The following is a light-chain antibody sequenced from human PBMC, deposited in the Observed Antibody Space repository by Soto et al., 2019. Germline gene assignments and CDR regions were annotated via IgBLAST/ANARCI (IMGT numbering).Light chain of an antibody. CDR2: KAS. V-gene: IGKV1-5*03. CDR3: QQYNTYPWT. CDR1: QSISSW. Sequence: DIQMTQSPSTLSASVGDRVTITCRASQSISSWLAWYQQKPGKAPKLLIYKASSLESGVPSRFSGSRSGTEFTLTISGLQPDDFATYYCQQYNTYPWTFGQGTKVGIK. J-gene: IGKJ1*01.